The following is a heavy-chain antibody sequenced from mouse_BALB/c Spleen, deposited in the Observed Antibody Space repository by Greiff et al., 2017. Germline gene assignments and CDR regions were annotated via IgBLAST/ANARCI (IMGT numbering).Heavy chain of an antibody. J-gene: IGHJ2*01. D-gene: IGHD2-1*01. V-gene: IGHV5-6-2*01. CDR3: ARQDGNYIFDY. CDR1: GFTFSSYY. Sequence: DVQLVESGGGLVKLGGSLKLSCAASGFTFSSYYMSWVRQTPEKRLELVAAINSNGGSTYYPDTVKGRFTISRDNAKNTLYLQMSSLKSEDTALYYCARQDGNYIFDYWGQGTTLTVSS. CDR2: INSNGGST.